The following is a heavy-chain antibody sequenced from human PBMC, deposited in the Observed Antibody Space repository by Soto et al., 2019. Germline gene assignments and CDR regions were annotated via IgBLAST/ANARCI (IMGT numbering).Heavy chain of an antibody. V-gene: IGHV3-23*01. Sequence: EVQLLESGGGLVQPGGSLRLSCAGSGFTFSSHAVSWVRQAPGKGLECVSSITNTGGSTYYADSVKGRFTISRDNSKNAVYLQMNSLRAEDTAVYYCAKAGYGSGSYYTLSFDYWGQGSLVTVSS. D-gene: IGHD3-10*01. CDR1: GFTFSSHA. J-gene: IGHJ4*02. CDR2: ITNTGGST. CDR3: AKAGYGSGSYYTLSFDY.